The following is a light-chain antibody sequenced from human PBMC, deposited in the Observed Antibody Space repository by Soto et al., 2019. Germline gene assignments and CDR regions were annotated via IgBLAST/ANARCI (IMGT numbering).Light chain of an antibody. V-gene: IGKV3-11*01. J-gene: IGKJ5*01. CDR1: QSVISY. CDR2: DTS. CDR3: QQSQYWPPIT. Sequence: VLTQSPATLSLSPGERATLSCRASQSVISYLAWYQQKPGQAPRLLIYDTSNRATGVPARFSGSGSGTDFTLTISSLEPEDCAIYYCQQSQYWPPITFGQGTRLEIK.